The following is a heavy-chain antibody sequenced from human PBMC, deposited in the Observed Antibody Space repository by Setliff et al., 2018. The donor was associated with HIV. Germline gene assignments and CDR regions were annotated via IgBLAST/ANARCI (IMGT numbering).Heavy chain of an antibody. CDR1: GYSMSRGYY. CDR2: VYHTGST. D-gene: IGHD2-2*01. V-gene: IGHV4-38-2*01. J-gene: IGHJ4*02. CDR3: ARHAAGPDGPFDY. Sequence: SETLSLTCGVSGYSMSRGYYWGWIRQPPGKGLEWIGNVYHTGSTYYNPSLKSRVTISVDTSKNQFSLKLSSVIAADTAVYYCARHAAGPDGPFDYWGQGTLVTVSS.